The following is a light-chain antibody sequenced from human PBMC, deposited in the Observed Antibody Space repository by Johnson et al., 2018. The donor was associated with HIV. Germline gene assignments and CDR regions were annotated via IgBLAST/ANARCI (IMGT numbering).Light chain of an antibody. Sequence: QSVLTQPPSVSAAPGQKVTISCSGSTSNIGNNYVSWYQQLPGTAPRLLIYENDKRPSGIPDRFSGSKSGTSATLGITGLQPGDEADYYCGTWDSSLSAGRYVFGTGTKVTVL. CDR1: TSNIGNNY. CDR3: GTWDSSLSAGRYV. J-gene: IGLJ1*01. CDR2: END. V-gene: IGLV1-51*02.